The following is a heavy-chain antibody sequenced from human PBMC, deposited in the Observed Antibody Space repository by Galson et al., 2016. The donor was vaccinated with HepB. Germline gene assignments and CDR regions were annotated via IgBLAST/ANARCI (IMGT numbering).Heavy chain of an antibody. CDR2: FYFSGSP. CDR1: GGSISGDDYY. V-gene: IGHV4-31*03. D-gene: IGHD1-26*01. J-gene: IGHJ3*02. Sequence: TLSLTCTVSGGSISGDDYYWSWIRQHPGKGLEWIGYFYFSGSPYYNPSLKSRVTISVDTSKNHFSLRLSSVTAADAAVYFCARDSGDLDAFDIWGQGTMVTVSS. CDR3: ARDSGDLDAFDI.